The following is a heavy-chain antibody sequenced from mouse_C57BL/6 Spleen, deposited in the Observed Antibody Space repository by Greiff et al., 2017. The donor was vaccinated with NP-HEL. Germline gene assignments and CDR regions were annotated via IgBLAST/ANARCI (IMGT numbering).Heavy chain of an antibody. Sequence: EVQLVESGGGLVKPGGSLKLSCAASGFTFSSYAMSWVRQTPEKRLEWVATISDGGSYTYYPDNVKGRFTISRDNAKNNLYLQMSHLKSEDTAMYYCAREGGDYYGSGAMDYWGQGTSVTVSS. CDR2: ISDGGSYT. J-gene: IGHJ4*01. CDR1: GFTFSSYA. V-gene: IGHV5-4*01. CDR3: AREGGDYYGSGAMDY. D-gene: IGHD1-1*01.